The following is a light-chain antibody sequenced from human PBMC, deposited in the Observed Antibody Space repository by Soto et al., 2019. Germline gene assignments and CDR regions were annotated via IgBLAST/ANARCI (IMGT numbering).Light chain of an antibody. CDR1: SSDVGAYNS. J-gene: IGLJ1*01. V-gene: IGLV2-23*01. Sequence: QSVLAQPASVSGSPGQSITISCTGTSSDVGAYNSVSWYQQHPHRAPQVIIYKGTQRPSGVSNRFSGSTSGNAASLTISALQADAEADYFCCSSAPESTYVFGTGTKV. CDR2: KGT. CDR3: CSSAPESTYV.